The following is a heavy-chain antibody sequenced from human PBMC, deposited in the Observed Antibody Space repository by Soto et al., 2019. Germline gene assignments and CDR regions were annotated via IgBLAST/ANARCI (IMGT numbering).Heavy chain of an antibody. CDR3: ARPYSSGWSAPTSFDY. CDR2: IYPGDSDT. D-gene: IGHD6-19*01. J-gene: IGHJ4*02. V-gene: IGHV5-51*01. CDR1: GYSFTSYW. Sequence: GESLKISCKGSGYSFTSYWIGWVRQMPGKGLEWMGIIYPGDSDTRYSPSFQGQVTSSADKSISTAYLQWSSLKASDTAMYYCARPYSSGWSAPTSFDYWGQGTLVTVSS.